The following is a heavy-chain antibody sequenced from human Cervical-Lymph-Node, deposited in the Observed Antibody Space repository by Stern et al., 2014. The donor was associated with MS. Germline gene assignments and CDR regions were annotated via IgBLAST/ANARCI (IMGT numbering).Heavy chain of an antibody. CDR3: ARGRDGYKSHFDY. D-gene: IGHD5-24*01. Sequence: QVQLVESGPGLVKPSQTLSLTCTVSGGSISSGGYYWSWIRQHPGKGLEWLGYIYYSGSTYYNPSLKSRVTISVDTSKNQFSLKLSSVTAADTAVYYCARGRDGYKSHFDYWGQGTLVTVSS. CDR1: GGSISSGGYY. CDR2: IYYSGST. V-gene: IGHV4-31*03. J-gene: IGHJ4*02.